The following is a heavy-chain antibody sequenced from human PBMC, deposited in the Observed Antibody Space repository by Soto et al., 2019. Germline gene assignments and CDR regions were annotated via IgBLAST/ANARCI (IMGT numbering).Heavy chain of an antibody. CDR3: AREVGKSVTPYYYYYGMDV. CDR2: IIPIFGTA. D-gene: IGHD3-16*01. CDR1: GGNFSSYA. Sequence: GASVKVSCKASGGNFSSYAISWVRQAPGQGLEWTGGIIPIFGTANYAQKFQGRVTITADKSTSTAYMELSSLRSEDTAVYYCAREVGKSVTPYYYYYGMDVWGQGTTVTVSS. V-gene: IGHV1-69*06. J-gene: IGHJ6*02.